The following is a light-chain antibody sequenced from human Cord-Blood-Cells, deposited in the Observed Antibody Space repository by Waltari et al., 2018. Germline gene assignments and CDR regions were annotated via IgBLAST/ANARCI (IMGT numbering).Light chain of an antibody. V-gene: IGLV2-11*01. CDR3: CSYAGSPYV. Sequence: QSALTQPRSVSGSPGPSVTLSCPGTSSDVGGYNYVSWYQQHPGKAPKLMIYDVSKRPSGVPDRFSGSKSGNTASLTISGLQAEDEADYYCCSYAGSPYVFGTGTKVTVL. CDR1: SSDVGGYNY. J-gene: IGLJ1*01. CDR2: DVS.